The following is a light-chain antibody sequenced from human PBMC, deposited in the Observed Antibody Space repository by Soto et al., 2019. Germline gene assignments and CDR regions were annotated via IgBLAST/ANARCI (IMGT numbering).Light chain of an antibody. CDR2: GAS. CDR1: QSVSSNY. CDR3: QQHGSASWS. V-gene: IGKV3-20*01. J-gene: IGKJ1*01. Sequence: EIVLTQSPDTLSLSPGERATLSCRASQSVSSNYLAWYQQKTGQAPRLLIYGASSRATGIPEGFSGSASGADFTLTISRLEPEDFAVYYCQQHGSASWSFGQGTRVEIK.